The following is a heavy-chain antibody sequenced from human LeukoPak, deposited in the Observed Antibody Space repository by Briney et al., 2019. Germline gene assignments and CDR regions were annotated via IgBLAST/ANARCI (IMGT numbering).Heavy chain of an antibody. J-gene: IGHJ6*02. V-gene: IGHV4-59*01. D-gene: IGHD2-21*01. CDR2: IYYSGST. CDR1: GGSISSYY. Sequence: SETLSLTCTVSGGSISSYYWSWIRQPPGKGLEWIGYIYYSGSTNYNPSLKSRVTISVDTSKNQFSLKLSSVTAADTAVYYCARDSRPGDEPGYYYYGMDVCGQGTTVTVSS. CDR3: ARDSRPGDEPGYYYYGMDV.